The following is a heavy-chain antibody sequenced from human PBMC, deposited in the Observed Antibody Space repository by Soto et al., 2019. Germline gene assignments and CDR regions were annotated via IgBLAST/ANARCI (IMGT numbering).Heavy chain of an antibody. CDR1: GFTFSSYW. CDR2: INQYGSEK. D-gene: IGHD5-12*01. CDR3: VRGYSDYDDYFDY. J-gene: IGHJ4*02. V-gene: IGHV3-7*03. Sequence: GGSLRLSCAASGFTFSSYWMSWVRQAPGKGLEWVAIINQYGSEKFYVDPVRGRFTMSRDNAKNSLYLQLNSLRAEDTAVYYCVRGYSDYDDYFDYWGQGTLVTVSS.